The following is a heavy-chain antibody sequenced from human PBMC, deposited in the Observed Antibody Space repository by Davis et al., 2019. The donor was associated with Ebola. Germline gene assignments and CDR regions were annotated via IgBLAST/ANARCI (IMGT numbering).Heavy chain of an antibody. J-gene: IGHJ3*02. CDR1: GVVFSSYV. D-gene: IGHD3-22*01. V-gene: IGHV3-30-3*01. CDR3: ARDLTYYFDSSGYYSAPNDALDI. CDR2: LSHDESQK. Sequence: GGSLRLSCEASGVVFSSYVMHWVRQAPGKGLEWVAVLSHDESQKYADSVKGRFTISRDNSKNTLYLEMHSLRPEDTAVYYCARDLTYYFDSSGYYSAPNDALDIWGQGTMVTVSS.